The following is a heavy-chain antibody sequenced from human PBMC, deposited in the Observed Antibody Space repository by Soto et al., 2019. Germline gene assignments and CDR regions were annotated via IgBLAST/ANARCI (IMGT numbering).Heavy chain of an antibody. CDR2: ISSSGSTI. V-gene: IGHV3-48*03. D-gene: IGHD5-12*01. CDR3: ARVDRDGYRTGDYFDY. Sequence: GGSLRLSCAASGFTFSSYEMNWVRQAPGKGLEWVSYISSSGSTIYYADSVKGRFTISRDNAKNSLYLQMNSLRAEDTAVYYCARVDRDGYRTGDYFDYWGQGTLVTVS. J-gene: IGHJ4*02. CDR1: GFTFSSYE.